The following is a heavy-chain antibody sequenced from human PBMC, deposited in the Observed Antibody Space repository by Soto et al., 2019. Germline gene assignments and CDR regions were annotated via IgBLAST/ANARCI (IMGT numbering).Heavy chain of an antibody. CDR2: ISGSGGNT. J-gene: IGHJ2*01. CDR1: GFTFSNYV. D-gene: IGHD6-13*01. Sequence: EVQMLESGEGLVQPGGSLRLSCAASGFTFSNYVMSWVRQAPGKGPEWVSAISGSGGNTYYADSVGGRFTISRDNSKNTVYLQMNSLRVEDTALYYCARDYLIGITWYRYFDLWGRGTLVTVSS. CDR3: ARDYLIGITWYRYFDL. V-gene: IGHV3-23*01.